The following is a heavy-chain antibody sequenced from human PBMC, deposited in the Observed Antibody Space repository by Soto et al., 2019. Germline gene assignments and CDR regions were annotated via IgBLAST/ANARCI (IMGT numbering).Heavy chain of an antibody. Sequence: QVQLQESGPELVKPSETLSLTCTVSGASLTIGNHYWSWIRQPPGKGLEWIGYISYSAVTNYNPSLKSRVTISADMSKNQFSLKLSSVTAADTAVYYCARVRYFAPDPWGQGTLVTVSS. CDR2: ISYSAVT. CDR3: ARVRYFAPDP. CDR1: GASLTIGNHY. D-gene: IGHD3-9*01. J-gene: IGHJ5*02. V-gene: IGHV4-61*01.